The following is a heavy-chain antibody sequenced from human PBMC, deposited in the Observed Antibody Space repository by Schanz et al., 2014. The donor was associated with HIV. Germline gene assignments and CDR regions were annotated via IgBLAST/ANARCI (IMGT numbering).Heavy chain of an antibody. J-gene: IGHJ4*02. CDR3: ANEEVPNDY. CDR2: ISYDGSNE. CDR1: GFTFDDYA. V-gene: IGHV3-30*18. Sequence: VQLVESGGGLVQPGRSLRLSCAVSGFTFDDYAMHWVRQAPGKGLEGVAVISYDGSNEYYGDSVKGRFTISRDNSKNTLYLQMNSLRREDTAVYYCANEEVPNDYWGQGTLVTVSS.